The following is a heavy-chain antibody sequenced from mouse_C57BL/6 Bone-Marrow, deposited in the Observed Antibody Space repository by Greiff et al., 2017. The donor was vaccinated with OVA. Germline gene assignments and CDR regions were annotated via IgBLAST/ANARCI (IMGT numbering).Heavy chain of an antibody. Sequence: EVKVVESGGGLVQPGGSLKLSCAASGFTFSDYYMYWVRQTPEKRLEWVAYISNGGGSTYYPDTVKGRFTISRDTAKNTLYLQMSRLKAEDTAMYYCARHRDYYDDDEFAYWGQGTLVTVSA. D-gene: IGHD2-4*01. CDR2: ISNGGGST. V-gene: IGHV5-12*01. J-gene: IGHJ3*01. CDR1: GFTFSDYY. CDR3: ARHRDYYDDDEFAY.